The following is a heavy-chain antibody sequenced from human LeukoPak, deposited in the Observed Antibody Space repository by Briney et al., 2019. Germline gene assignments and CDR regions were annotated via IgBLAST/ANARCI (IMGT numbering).Heavy chain of an antibody. CDR2: ISSSSSYI. V-gene: IGHV3-21*01. Sequence: GRSLRLSCAASGFTFSSYAMHWVRQAPGKGLEWVSSISSSSSYIYYADSVKGRFTISRDNAKNSLYLQMNSLRAEDTAVYYCARSTSIAARIIDYWGQGTLVTVSS. D-gene: IGHD6-6*01. J-gene: IGHJ4*02. CDR1: GFTFSSYA. CDR3: ARSTSIAARIIDY.